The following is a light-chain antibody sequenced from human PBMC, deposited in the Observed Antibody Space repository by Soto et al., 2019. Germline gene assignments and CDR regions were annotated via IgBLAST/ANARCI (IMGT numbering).Light chain of an antibody. J-gene: IGLJ2*01. Sequence: QSALTQPPSASGSPGQSVTISCTGTSSDVGGCRFVSWYQQFPGKAPQLIIYEVSKRPSGVSDRFSGSKSGNTASLPISGLHAEDEAAYYCSSCEASNSPCVFGAGTKLTVL. CDR1: SSDVGGCRF. CDR3: SSCEASNSPCV. V-gene: IGLV2-8*01. CDR2: EVS.